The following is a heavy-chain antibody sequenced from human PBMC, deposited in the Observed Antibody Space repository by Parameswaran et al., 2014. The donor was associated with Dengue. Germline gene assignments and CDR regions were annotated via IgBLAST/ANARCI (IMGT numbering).Heavy chain of an antibody. J-gene: IGHJ4*02. CDR2: IYYSGST. CDR3: ARGNLEYCRGGTCGMYYFDF. V-gene: IGHV4-31*02. Sequence: WIRQPPGKGLEWIGYIYYSGSTYYNPSLKSRLTMSVDTSKNQFSLELSSVTAADTAVYYCARGNLEYCRGGTCGMYYFDFWGQGTLVTVSS. D-gene: IGHD2-15*01.